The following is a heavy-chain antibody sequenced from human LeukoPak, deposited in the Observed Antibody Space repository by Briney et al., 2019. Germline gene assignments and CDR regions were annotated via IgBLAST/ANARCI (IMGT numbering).Heavy chain of an antibody. J-gene: IGHJ6*04. CDR3: AELGITMIGGV. Sequence: PGGSLRLSCAASGFTFSSYWMSWVRQAPGKGLEWVSAISGGGVNTHYADSVKGRFTISRDNAKNSLYLQMNSLRAEDTAVYYCAELGITMIGGVWGKGTTVTISS. CDR2: ISGGGVNT. D-gene: IGHD3-10*02. CDR1: GFTFSSYW. V-gene: IGHV3-23*01.